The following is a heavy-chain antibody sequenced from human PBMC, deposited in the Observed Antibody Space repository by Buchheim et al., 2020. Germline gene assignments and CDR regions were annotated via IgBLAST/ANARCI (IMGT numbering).Heavy chain of an antibody. CDR1: GFTFSSYW. V-gene: IGHV3-74*01. D-gene: IGHD4-17*01. Sequence: EVQLVESGGGLVQPGGSLRLSCAASGFTFSSYWMHWVRQAPGEGLVWVSRIKTDGSGTSYADSVKGRFAISRDSAKNTLHLQMSSLRAEDSAVYYCASRYGDYYYAMDVWGQGTT. CDR2: IKTDGSGT. J-gene: IGHJ6*02. CDR3: ASRYGDYYYAMDV.